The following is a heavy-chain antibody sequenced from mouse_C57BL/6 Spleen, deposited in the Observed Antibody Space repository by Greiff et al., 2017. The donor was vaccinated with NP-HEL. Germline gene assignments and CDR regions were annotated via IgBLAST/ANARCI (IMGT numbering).Heavy chain of an antibody. J-gene: IGHJ4*01. V-gene: IGHV5-17*01. CDR2: ISSGSSTI. Sequence: DVKLQESGGGLVKPGGSLKLSCAASGFTFSDYGMHWVRQAPEKGLEWVAYISSGSSTIYYADTVKGRFTISRDNAKNTLFLQMTSLRSEDTAMYYCARVTVYAMDYWGQGTSVTVSS. CDR3: ARVTVYAMDY. CDR1: GFTFSDYG.